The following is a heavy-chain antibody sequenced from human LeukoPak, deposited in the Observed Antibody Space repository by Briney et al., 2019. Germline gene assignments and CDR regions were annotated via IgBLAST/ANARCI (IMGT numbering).Heavy chain of an antibody. CDR1: GGSISSYY. J-gene: IGHJ2*01. Sequence: SETLSLTCTVSGGSISSYYWNWIRQPPGKGLEWIGYIYYSGSTNYNPSLKSRVTMSVDTSKNQFSLKLSSVTAADTAVYYCARGEYSSSSRAWYFDLWGRGTLATVSS. CDR3: ARGEYSSSSRAWYFDL. CDR2: IYYSGST. D-gene: IGHD6-6*01. V-gene: IGHV4-59*12.